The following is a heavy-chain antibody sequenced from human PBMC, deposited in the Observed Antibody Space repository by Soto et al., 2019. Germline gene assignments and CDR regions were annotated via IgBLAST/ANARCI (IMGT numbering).Heavy chain of an antibody. Sequence: EVQVVEXGGGLVKPGGSLRLSCAASGFTFSSHSMNWVRQAPGKGLEWVSTISSSSTYIYYADSVKGRFTIXXXXXXXXXXXXXNSLXAEDTAVYYCAKVTGYYMDHWGQXT. V-gene: IGHV3-21*04. J-gene: IGHJ4*02. CDR1: GFTFSSHS. D-gene: IGHD3-9*01. CDR3: AKVTGYYMDH. CDR2: ISSSSTYI.